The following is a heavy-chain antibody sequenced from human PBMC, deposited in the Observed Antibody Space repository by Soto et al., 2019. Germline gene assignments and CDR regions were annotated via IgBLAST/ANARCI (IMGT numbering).Heavy chain of an antibody. CDR1: GGSISSYY. Sequence: SETLSLTCTVSGGSISSYYWSWIRQPPGKGLEWIGYIYYSGSTNYNPSLKSRVTISVDTSKNQFSLKLSSVTAADTAVYYCARGPHVLRFLEWLSTGGYYYYMDVWGKGTTVTVSS. V-gene: IGHV4-59*01. J-gene: IGHJ6*03. CDR3: ARGPHVLRFLEWLSTGGYYYYMDV. D-gene: IGHD3-3*01. CDR2: IYYSGST.